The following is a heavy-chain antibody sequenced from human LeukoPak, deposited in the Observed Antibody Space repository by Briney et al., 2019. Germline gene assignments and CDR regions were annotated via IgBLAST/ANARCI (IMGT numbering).Heavy chain of an antibody. J-gene: IGHJ1*01. V-gene: IGHV3-23*01. Sequence: GGSLRLSCAASGFTYSSYAMSWVRQAPGKGLEWVSGISGSGTSTYYADSVKGRFTTSRDSSKNTVFLQMNSLRAEDTAIYYCAKSLDRKSWFVFRHWGQGTLVTVSS. CDR3: AKSLDRKSWFVFRH. CDR2: ISGSGTST. D-gene: IGHD3-10*01. CDR1: GFTYSSYA.